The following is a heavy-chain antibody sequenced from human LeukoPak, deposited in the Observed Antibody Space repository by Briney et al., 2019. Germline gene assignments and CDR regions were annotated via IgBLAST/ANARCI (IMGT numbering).Heavy chain of an antibody. Sequence: ASVKVSCKASGGTFSSHAISWVRQAPGQGLEWMGRIIPILGIANYAQKFQGRVTITADKSTSTAYMELSSLRSEDTAVYYCARGDLYDDSSGPTGAFDIWGQGTMVTVSS. CDR3: ARGDLYDDSSGPTGAFDI. CDR1: GGTFSSHA. J-gene: IGHJ3*02. D-gene: IGHD3-22*01. CDR2: IIPILGIA. V-gene: IGHV1-69*04.